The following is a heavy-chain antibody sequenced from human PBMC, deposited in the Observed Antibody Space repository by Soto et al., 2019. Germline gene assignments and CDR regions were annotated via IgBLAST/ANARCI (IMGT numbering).Heavy chain of an antibody. CDR1: GFTFSSYS. Sequence: PGGSLGLSCAASGFTFSSYSMNWVRQAPGKGLEWVSSISSSSSYIYYADSVKGRFTISRDNAKNSLYLQMNSLRAEDTAVYYCARARPVGYCQDVWGKGTTVTVSS. CDR3: ARARPVGYCQDV. V-gene: IGHV3-21*01. CDR2: ISSSSSYI. J-gene: IGHJ6*04. D-gene: IGHD2-15*01.